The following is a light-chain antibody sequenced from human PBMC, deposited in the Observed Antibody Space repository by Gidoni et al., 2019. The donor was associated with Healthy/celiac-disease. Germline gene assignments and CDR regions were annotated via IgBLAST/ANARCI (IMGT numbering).Light chain of an antibody. V-gene: IGKV1-27*01. J-gene: IGKJ1*01. CDR1: QGISNY. CDR2: AAS. CDR3: QKYNSAPPWT. Sequence: DIEMIQSRSSLSASVGDRVTITCRASQGISNYLAWYQQKPGKVPKLLIYAASTLQSGVPSRFSGSGSGTDFTLTISSLQPEDVATYYCQKYNSAPPWTFGQGTKVEIK.